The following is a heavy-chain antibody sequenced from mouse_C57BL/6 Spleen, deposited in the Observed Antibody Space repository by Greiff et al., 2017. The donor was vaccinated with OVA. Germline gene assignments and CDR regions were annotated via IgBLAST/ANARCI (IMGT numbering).Heavy chain of an antibody. J-gene: IGHJ3*01. V-gene: IGHV1-81*01. Sequence: QVQLQQSGAELARPGASVKLSCKASGYTFTSYGISWVKQSTGQGLEWIGEIYPRSGNTYYNEKFKGKATLTADKSSSTAYMELRSLTSEDSAVYFCARRSLYGYDDVPPFAYWGQGTLVTVSA. CDR2: IYPRSGNT. D-gene: IGHD2-2*01. CDR1: GYTFTSYG. CDR3: ARRSLYGYDDVPPFAY.